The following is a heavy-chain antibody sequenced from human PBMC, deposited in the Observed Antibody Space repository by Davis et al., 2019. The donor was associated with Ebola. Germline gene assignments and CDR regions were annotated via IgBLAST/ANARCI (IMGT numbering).Heavy chain of an antibody. Sequence: ASVKVSCKASGYTFTSYGISWVRQAPGQGLEWMGWISAYNGNTNYAQKLQGRVTMTTETSTSTAYMELRSLRSDDTAVYYCARVNTAMVTGWFDPWGQGTLVTVSS. D-gene: IGHD5-18*01. V-gene: IGHV1-18*04. CDR1: GYTFTSYG. CDR2: ISAYNGNT. J-gene: IGHJ5*02. CDR3: ARVNTAMVTGWFDP.